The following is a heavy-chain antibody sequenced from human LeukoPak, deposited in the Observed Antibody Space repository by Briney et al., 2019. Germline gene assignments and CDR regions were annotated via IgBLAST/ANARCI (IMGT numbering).Heavy chain of an antibody. CDR1: GDSISRSSY. CDR2: IYHSGST. V-gene: IGHV4-39*01. J-gene: IGHJ5*02. Sequence: PSETLSLTCTVSGDSISRSSYWGWIRQSPGKGLEWIGTIYHSGSTYYNPSLKSRVTMSADTSTNQLSLRLRSVTAADTAVYYCARTLGYCSVTSCHAPIDPWGQGILVTVSS. CDR3: ARTLGYCSVTSCHAPIDP. D-gene: IGHD2-2*03.